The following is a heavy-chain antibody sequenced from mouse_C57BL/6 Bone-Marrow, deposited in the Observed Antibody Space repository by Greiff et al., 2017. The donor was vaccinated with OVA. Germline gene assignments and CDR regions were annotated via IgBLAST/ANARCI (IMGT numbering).Heavy chain of an antibody. D-gene: IGHD2-14*01. V-gene: IGHV7-3*01. CDR1: GFTFTDYY. CDR3: ARYTTMGKGYYAMDD. J-gene: IGHJ4*01. CDR2: IRNKANGYTS. Sequence: EVKLMESGGGLVQPGGSLSLSCAASGFTFTDYYMSWVRQPPGKALEWLGFIRNKANGYTSEYSVSVKGRFTISRDNAQCILYIQMNALRAEDSATDYCARYTTMGKGYYAMDDWGKGTSVTVSS.